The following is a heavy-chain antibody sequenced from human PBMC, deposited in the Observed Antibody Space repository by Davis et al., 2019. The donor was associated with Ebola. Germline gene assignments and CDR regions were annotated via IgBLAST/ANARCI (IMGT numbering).Heavy chain of an antibody. CDR2: IYYTGST. D-gene: IGHD1-1*01. CDR1: GGSISTYY. CDR3: ARGGTVRTIDY. Sequence: SETLSLTCTVSGGSISTYYWSWIRQPPGKGLEWIGYIYYTGSTNYNPSLKSRVAISLDTSKNQFSLGLIFVTAADTAVYYCARGGTVRTIDYWGQGTLVTVSS. V-gene: IGHV4-59*08. J-gene: IGHJ4*02.